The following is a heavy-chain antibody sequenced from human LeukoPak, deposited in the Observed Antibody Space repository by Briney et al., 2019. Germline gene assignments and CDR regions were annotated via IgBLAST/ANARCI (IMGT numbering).Heavy chain of an antibody. Sequence: SETLSLTCAVYGGSFSDYYSSWFRQPPGKGLEWIGEINHSGSTRYNPSLKSRVTISVDTSKNQFSLRLNSLTAADTAVYCCAYSSGYQQHWCQGTPVTVSS. CDR1: GGSFSDYY. D-gene: IGHD3-22*01. J-gene: IGHJ1*01. CDR3: AYSSGYQQH. V-gene: IGHV4-34*01. CDR2: INHSGST.